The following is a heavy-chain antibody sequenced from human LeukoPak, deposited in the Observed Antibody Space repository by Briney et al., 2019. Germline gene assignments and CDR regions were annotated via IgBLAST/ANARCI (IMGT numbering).Heavy chain of an antibody. CDR3: ARLGAAAGYYYYYYMDV. Sequence: PSETLSLTCAVYGGSFSGYYWSWIRQPPGKGLEWIGEINHSGRTNYNPSLKSRVTISVDTSKNQFSLKLSSVTAADTAVYYCARLGAAAGYYYYYYMDVWGKGTTVTVSS. D-gene: IGHD6-13*01. J-gene: IGHJ6*03. CDR2: INHSGRT. V-gene: IGHV4-34*01. CDR1: GGSFSGYY.